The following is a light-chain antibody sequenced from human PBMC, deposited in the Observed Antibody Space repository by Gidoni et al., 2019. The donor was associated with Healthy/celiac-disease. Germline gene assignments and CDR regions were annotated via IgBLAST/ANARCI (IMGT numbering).Light chain of an antibody. Sequence: DIQMTQSPSTLSASVGDRVTSTCRASQSISSWMAWYQQKPGKAPKLLIYKASSLESGVPSRFSGSGSGTEFTLTISSLQPDDFATYYCQHLWTFGQGTKVEIK. J-gene: IGKJ1*01. V-gene: IGKV1-5*03. CDR2: KAS. CDR3: QHLWT. CDR1: QSISSW.